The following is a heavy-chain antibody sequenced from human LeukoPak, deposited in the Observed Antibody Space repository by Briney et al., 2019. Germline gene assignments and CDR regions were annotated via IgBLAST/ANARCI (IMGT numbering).Heavy chain of an antibody. D-gene: IGHD2-15*01. CDR1: GYTFTSYG. CDR3: ARDSLGYCSGGSCYSGY. V-gene: IGHV1-18*04. J-gene: IGHJ4*02. CDR2: ISAYNGNT. Sequence: GASVKVSCKASGYTFTSYGISWVRRAPGQGLEWMGWISAYNGNTNYAQKLQGRVTMTTDTSTSTAYMELRSLRSDDTAVYYCARDSLGYCSGGSCYSGYWGQGTLVTVSS.